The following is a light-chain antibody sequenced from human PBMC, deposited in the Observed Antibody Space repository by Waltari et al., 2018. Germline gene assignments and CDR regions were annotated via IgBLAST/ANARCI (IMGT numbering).Light chain of an antibody. J-gene: IGKJ3*01. CDR1: QGISSY. Sequence: VFTQSPATLSLSPGERSTLSCRASQGISSYLAWYQHKPGQPPSLLIYDASNRATGIPARCRGSGSGTDFTLTISSLEPEDFAVYYCQQRYNWPATFGPGTKVAIK. CDR3: QQRYNWPAT. V-gene: IGKV3-11*01. CDR2: DAS.